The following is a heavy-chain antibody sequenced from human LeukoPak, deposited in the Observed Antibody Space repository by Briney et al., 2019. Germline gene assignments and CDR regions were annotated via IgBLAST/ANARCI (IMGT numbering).Heavy chain of an antibody. CDR2: FDPEDGET. D-gene: IGHD6-19*01. Sequence: ASVKVSCKVYGYTLTELSMHWVRQAPGKGLEWMGGFDPEDGETIYAQKFQGRVTMTEDTSTDTAYMELSSLRSEDTAVYYCATEASSGWGLPFDYWGQGTLVTVSS. CDR3: ATEASSGWGLPFDY. CDR1: GYTLTELS. V-gene: IGHV1-24*01. J-gene: IGHJ4*02.